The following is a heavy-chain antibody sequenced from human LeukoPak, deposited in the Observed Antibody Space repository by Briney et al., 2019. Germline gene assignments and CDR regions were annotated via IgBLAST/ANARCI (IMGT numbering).Heavy chain of an antibody. J-gene: IGHJ4*02. D-gene: IGHD3-9*01. Sequence: GGSLRLSCAASGFTFSSYAMSWVRQAPGKGLEWVSAISGSGGSTYYADSVKGRFTISRDNSKNTLHLQMNSLRAEDTAVYYCAKGGYFDWLPGFDYWGQGTLVTVSS. V-gene: IGHV3-23*01. CDR2: ISGSGGST. CDR1: GFTFSSYA. CDR3: AKGGYFDWLPGFDY.